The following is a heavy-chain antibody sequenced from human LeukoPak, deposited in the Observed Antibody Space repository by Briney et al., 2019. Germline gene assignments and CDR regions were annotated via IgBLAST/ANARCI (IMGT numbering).Heavy chain of an antibody. V-gene: IGHV4-59*01. D-gene: IGHD2-21*02. CDR3: ARERTAGREFDY. Sequence: SETLSLTCNVSGGSINSYYWSWIRQPPGKGLEWIGYVYHSGSTNYNPFLKSRVTISVDTSKSQFSLKLTSVTAADTAVYFCARERTAGREFDYWGQGTLVTVSS. CDR2: VYHSGST. J-gene: IGHJ4*02. CDR1: GGSINSYY.